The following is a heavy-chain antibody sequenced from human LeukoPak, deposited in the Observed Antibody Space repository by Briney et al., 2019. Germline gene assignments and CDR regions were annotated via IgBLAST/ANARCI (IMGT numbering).Heavy chain of an antibody. CDR1: GFTFSSYA. J-gene: IGHJ3*02. D-gene: IGHD6-19*01. CDR3: AKDPKSDYSSGWTRAFDI. V-gene: IGHV3-23*01. Sequence: AGGSLRLSCAASGFTFSSYAMSWVRQAPGKGLEWVSAISGSGGSTYYADSVKGRFTISRDNSKNTLYLQMNSLRAEDTAVYYCAKDPKSDYSSGWTRAFDIWGQGTMVTVSS. CDR2: ISGSGGST.